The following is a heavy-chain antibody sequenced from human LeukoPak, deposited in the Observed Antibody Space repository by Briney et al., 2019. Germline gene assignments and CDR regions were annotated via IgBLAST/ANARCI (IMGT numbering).Heavy chain of an antibody. D-gene: IGHD3-10*01. V-gene: IGHV1-2*02. CDR3: ARASGSGSYYNIY. CDR1: GYTFTGYY. CDR2: INPNSGGT. Sequence: GASVKVSCKASGYTFTGYYMHWVRQAPGQGLEWMGWINPNSGGTDYAQKLQGRVTMTTDTSTSTAYMELRSLRSDDTAVYYCARASGSGSYYNIYWGQGTLVTVSS. J-gene: IGHJ4*02.